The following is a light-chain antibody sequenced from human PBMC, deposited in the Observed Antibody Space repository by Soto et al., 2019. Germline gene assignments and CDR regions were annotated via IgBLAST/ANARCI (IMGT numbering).Light chain of an antibody. Sequence: QTVVTQESSVSVSPGGTVTLTCGLNSGSVSTGSYPNWYQQTPGHPPRTLIYNTYTRSSGVPDRFSGSIVENKAALTITGALADDECDYYCVLYVGEGLWVFGGGTKLTVL. CDR2: NTY. V-gene: IGLV8-61*01. CDR3: VLYVGEGLWV. J-gene: IGLJ3*02. CDR1: SGSVSTGSY.